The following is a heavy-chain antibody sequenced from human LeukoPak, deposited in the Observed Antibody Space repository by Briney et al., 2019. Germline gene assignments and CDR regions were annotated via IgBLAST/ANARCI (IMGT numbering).Heavy chain of an antibody. CDR3: ASGGTAVAGTGNSFDY. CDR2: INHSGST. J-gene: IGHJ4*02. CDR1: GGSFSGYY. V-gene: IGHV4-34*01. D-gene: IGHD6-19*01. Sequence: ASETLSLTCAVYGGSFSGYYWSWIRQPPGKGLGWIGEINHSGSTNYNPSLKSRVTISVDTSKNQFSLKLSSVTAADTAVYYCASGGTAVAGTGNSFDYWGQGTLVTVSS.